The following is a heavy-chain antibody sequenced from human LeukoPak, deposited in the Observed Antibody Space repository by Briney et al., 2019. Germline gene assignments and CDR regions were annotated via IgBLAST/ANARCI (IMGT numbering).Heavy chain of an antibody. CDR2: ISSGGGTI. CDR1: GFTFSSYS. J-gene: IGHJ3*02. CDR3: ATGKGGASDGFDI. Sequence: GGSLRLSCAASGFTFSSYSMNWVRQAPGKGLEWVSYISSGGGTIYYADSVKGRFTISRDNPKNSLYLQMNSLRAEDTAVYYCATGKGGASDGFDIWGQGTMVTVSS. V-gene: IGHV3-48*04. D-gene: IGHD3-16*01.